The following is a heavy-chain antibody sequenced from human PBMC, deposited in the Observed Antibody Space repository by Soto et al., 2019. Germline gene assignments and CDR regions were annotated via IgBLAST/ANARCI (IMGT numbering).Heavy chain of an antibody. D-gene: IGHD3-22*01. Sequence: GESLKISCKGSGYSFTSYWISWVRQMPGKGLEWMGRIDPSDSYTNYSPSFQGHVTISADKSISTAYLQWSSLKASDTAMYYCARRLYDSSGYYYEPLDYWGQGTLVTVSS. CDR2: IDPSDSYT. V-gene: IGHV5-10-1*01. CDR3: ARRLYDSSGYYYEPLDY. J-gene: IGHJ4*02. CDR1: GYSFTSYW.